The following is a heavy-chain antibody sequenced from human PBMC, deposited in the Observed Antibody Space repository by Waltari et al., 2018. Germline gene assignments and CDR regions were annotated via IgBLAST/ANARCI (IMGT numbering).Heavy chain of an antibody. J-gene: IGHJ4*02. CDR3: ARGFSY. CDR1: GGSFSGYY. V-gene: IGHV4-34*01. CDR2: INHSGST. Sequence: QVQLQQWGAGLLKPSETLSLTCAVHGGSFSGYYWSWIRQPPGKGLEWIGEINHSGSTNYNPFLKSRVTISVDTSKNQFSLKLSSVTAADTAVYYCARGFSYWGQGTLVTVSS.